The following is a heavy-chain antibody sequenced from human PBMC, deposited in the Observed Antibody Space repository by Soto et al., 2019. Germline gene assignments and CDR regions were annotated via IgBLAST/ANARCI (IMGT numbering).Heavy chain of an antibody. CDR2: ISYDGSNK. CDR1: GFTFSSYF. CDR3: AKDVSFGYSSSYYYYGMDV. V-gene: IGHV3-30*18. J-gene: IGHJ6*02. Sequence: GGSLRLSCAASGFTFSSYFMHWVRQAPGKGLEWVAVISYDGSNKYYADSVKGRFTISRDNSKNTLYLQMNSLRAEDTAVYYCAKDVSFGYSSSYYYYGMDVWGQGTTVTVSS. D-gene: IGHD6-13*01.